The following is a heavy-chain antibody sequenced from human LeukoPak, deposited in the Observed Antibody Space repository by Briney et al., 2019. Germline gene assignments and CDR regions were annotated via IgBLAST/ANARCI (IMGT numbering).Heavy chain of an antibody. D-gene: IGHD6-13*01. CDR2: IFHSGST. CDR1: GDSISSNDHF. CDR3: ARERAVGGGYFDP. J-gene: IGHJ5*02. V-gene: IGHV4-30-4*01. Sequence: SETLSLTCTVSGDSISSNDHFWSWLRQPPGKGLEWIGYIFHSGSTFYNPSLKSRFTISVDTSKNQFSLKVTSAAAADTAVYYCARERAVGGGYFDPWGQGTLVIVSS.